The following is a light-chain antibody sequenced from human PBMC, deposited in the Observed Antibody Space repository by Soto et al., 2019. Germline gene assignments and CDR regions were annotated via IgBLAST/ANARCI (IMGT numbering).Light chain of an antibody. Sequence: EIVLTQSPGTLSLSPGERATLSCRASQSVSSSYLAWYQQKPGQAPRLLIYGASTRATGIPDRFSGSGSGTDFTLTISRLEAEDFAVSYCQQYNNSPYIFGQGTKLEI. CDR1: QSVSSSY. CDR2: GAS. J-gene: IGKJ2*01. V-gene: IGKV3-20*01. CDR3: QQYNNSPYI.